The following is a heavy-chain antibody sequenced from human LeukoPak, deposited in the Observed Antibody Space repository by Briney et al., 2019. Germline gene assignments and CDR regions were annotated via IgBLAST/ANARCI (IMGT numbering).Heavy chain of an antibody. CDR2: IYYSGST. CDR3: ARDSGPRFDY. D-gene: IGHD6-19*01. Sequence: PSETLSLTCTVSGGSISSYYWSWIRQPPGKGLEWIGYIYYSGSTNYNPSLKSRVTISVDTSKKQFSLKVSSVTAADTAVYYCARDSGPRFDYWGQGTLVTVSS. CDR1: GGSISSYY. J-gene: IGHJ4*02. V-gene: IGHV4-59*01.